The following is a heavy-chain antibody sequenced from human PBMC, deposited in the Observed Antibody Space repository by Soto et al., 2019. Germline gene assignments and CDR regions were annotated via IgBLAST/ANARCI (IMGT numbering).Heavy chain of an antibody. V-gene: IGHV4-59*01. CDR1: GGSISSYY. CDR2: IYYSGST. Sequence: SRPLSLTCTVSGGSISSYYWSWIPQAPGKGLEWIGYIYYSGSTNYNPSLKSRVTISVDTSKNQFSLKLNSVTAADTAVYYCARRGWYSSRIDYWGQGTLVTVSS. CDR3: ARRGWYSSRIDY. D-gene: IGHD6-13*01. J-gene: IGHJ4*02.